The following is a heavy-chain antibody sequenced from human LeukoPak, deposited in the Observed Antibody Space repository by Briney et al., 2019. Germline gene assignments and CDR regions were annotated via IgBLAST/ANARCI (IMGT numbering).Heavy chain of an antibody. CDR2: ISYDGSNK. CDR3: AKDCSGGSCYSPSDY. CDR1: GFTFSSYG. V-gene: IGHV3-30*18. D-gene: IGHD2-15*01. J-gene: IGHJ4*02. Sequence: QPGRSLRLSCAASGFTFSSYGMHWVRQAPGKGLEWVAVISYDGSNKYYADSVKGRFTISRDNSKNTLYLQMNSLRAEDTAVYYCAKDCSGGSCYSPSDYWGQGTLVTVSS.